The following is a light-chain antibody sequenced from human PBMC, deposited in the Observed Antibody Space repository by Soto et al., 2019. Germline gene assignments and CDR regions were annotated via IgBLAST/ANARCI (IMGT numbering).Light chain of an antibody. CDR2: AAS. CDR1: QGIRKY. Sequence: DIQMTQSPSSLSASVGDRVTITCRASQGIRKYLGWYQQKPGKAPKRLIYAASSLQSGVPSRFSGSGSGTEFTLTISSLQPEDFAAYYCLQHYNCPWTFGQGTKVEVK. V-gene: IGKV1-17*01. J-gene: IGKJ1*01. CDR3: LQHYNCPWT.